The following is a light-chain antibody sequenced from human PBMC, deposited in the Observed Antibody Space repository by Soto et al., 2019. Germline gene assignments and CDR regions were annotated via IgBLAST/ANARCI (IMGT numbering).Light chain of an antibody. J-gene: IGKJ1*01. V-gene: IGKV3-15*01. Sequence: EIVMKQFPATLSVSPGERATLSCRARQSVSSKLAWSQQTPVQAPRLLIYGASTRATGIPARFSGSGSGTEFTLTISSLQSEDFAVYYCQQYNNWLTFGQGTKVDIK. CDR3: QQYNNWLT. CDR2: GAS. CDR1: QSVSSK.